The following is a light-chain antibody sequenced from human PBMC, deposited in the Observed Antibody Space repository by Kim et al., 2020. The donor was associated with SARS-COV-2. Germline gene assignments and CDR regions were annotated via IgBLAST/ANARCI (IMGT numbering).Light chain of an antibody. Sequence: QSVTISCTGTSSDVGGYNFVSWPQQHPGKAPKLLIYDVNKRLSGVPNRFSGSKSGNTASLTVSGLQAEDEADYYCSSYAGTNNFYVFGTGTKVTVL. J-gene: IGLJ1*01. V-gene: IGLV2-8*01. CDR1: SSDVGGYNF. CDR2: DVN. CDR3: SSYAGTNNFYV.